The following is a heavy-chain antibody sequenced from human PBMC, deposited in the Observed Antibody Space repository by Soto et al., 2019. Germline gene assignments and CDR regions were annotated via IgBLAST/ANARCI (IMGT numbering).Heavy chain of an antibody. CDR3: ARQEYSSSSEDY. J-gene: IGHJ4*02. CDR1: GGSISSSSYY. D-gene: IGHD6-6*01. CDR2: IYYSGST. Sequence: SETLSLTCTVSGGSISSSSYYWGWIRQPPGKGLEWIGSIYYSGSTYYNPSLKSRVTISVDTSKNQFSLKLSSVTAADTAVYYCARQEYSSSSEDYWGQGTLVTVLL. V-gene: IGHV4-39*01.